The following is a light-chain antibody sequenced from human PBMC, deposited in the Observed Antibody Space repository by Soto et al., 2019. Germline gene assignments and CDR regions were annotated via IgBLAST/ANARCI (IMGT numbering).Light chain of an antibody. Sequence: QSVLTQPASVSGSPGQSITISCTGKSSDVGVFNYVSWYQYHPGKAPKLMVFEVSNRPSGVSHRFSGSKSGNTASLTISGLQTEDEADYYCSSNTINSTIVFGTGTKVTLL. J-gene: IGLJ1*01. CDR1: SSDVGVFNY. V-gene: IGLV2-14*01. CDR2: EVS. CDR3: SSNTINSTIV.